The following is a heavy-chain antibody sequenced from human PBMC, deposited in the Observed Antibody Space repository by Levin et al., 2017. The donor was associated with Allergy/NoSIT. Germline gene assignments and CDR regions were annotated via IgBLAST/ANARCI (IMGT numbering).Heavy chain of an antibody. D-gene: IGHD4-17*01. V-gene: IGHV3-21*01. CDR2: LRRRRRSL. J-gene: IGHJ4*02. CDR3: ARGWGALTGDYGY. Sequence: GASLPLSFSSSFCFFSSFIINFFCLFPLPFLSFFSSLRRRRRSLYYADSVKGRFTISRDNAKNSLYLQMNSLRAEDTAVYYCARGWGALTGDYGYWGQGTLVTVSS. CDR1: FCFFSSFI.